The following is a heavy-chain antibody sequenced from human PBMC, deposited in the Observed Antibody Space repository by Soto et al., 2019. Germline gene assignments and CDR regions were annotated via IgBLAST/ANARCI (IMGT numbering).Heavy chain of an antibody. CDR3: AKAEDIVVVPALDY. CDR1: GFTFSSYG. Sequence: PGGSLRLSCAASGFTFSSYGMHWVRQAPGKGLEWVAVISYDGSNKYYADSVKGRFTISRDNSKNTLYLQMNSLRAEDTAVYYCAKAEDIVVVPALDYWGQGTLVTVPS. CDR2: ISYDGSNK. D-gene: IGHD2-2*01. J-gene: IGHJ4*02. V-gene: IGHV3-30*18.